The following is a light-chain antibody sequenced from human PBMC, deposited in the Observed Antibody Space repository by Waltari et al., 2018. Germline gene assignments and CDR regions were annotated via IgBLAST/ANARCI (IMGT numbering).Light chain of an antibody. V-gene: IGLV2-23*02. CDR2: DVT. J-gene: IGLJ1*01. CDR3: CSYAGLGIYV. Sequence: QSGLTQPASVSGSPGQSITMSCTGTSRAVGNYDLVSWYQQYPGKAPKLMVYDVTRRSSGVADRFSGSKSGKTASLTIYGLQSEDEADYYCCSYAGLGIYVFGTGTKVTVL. CDR1: SRAVGNYDL.